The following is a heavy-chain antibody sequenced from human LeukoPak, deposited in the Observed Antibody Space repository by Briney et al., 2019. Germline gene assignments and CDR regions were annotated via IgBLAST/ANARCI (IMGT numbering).Heavy chain of an antibody. CDR3: ARLRYCTNGVCP. D-gene: IGHD2-8*01. J-gene: IGHJ5*02. Sequence: SETLSLTCAVYGGSFSGYYWSWIRQPPGKRLEWIGEINHSGSTNYNPSLKSRVTISVDTSKNQFSLKLSSVTAADTAVYYCARLRYCTNGVCPWGQGTLVTVSS. CDR2: INHSGST. CDR1: GGSFSGYY. V-gene: IGHV4-34*01.